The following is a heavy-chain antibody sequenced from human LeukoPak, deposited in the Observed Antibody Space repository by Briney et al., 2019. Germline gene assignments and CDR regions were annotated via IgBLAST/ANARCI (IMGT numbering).Heavy chain of an antibody. V-gene: IGHV3-21*01. Sequence: GGSLRLSCAASGFTVSSNYMSWVRQAPGKGLEWVSSISSSSSYIYYADSVKGRFTISRDNAKNSLYLQMNSLRAEDTAVYYCARVGRGVSAVAPGDYWGQGTLVTVSS. CDR2: ISSSSSYI. D-gene: IGHD6-19*01. J-gene: IGHJ4*02. CDR3: ARVGRGVSAVAPGDY. CDR1: GFTVSSNY.